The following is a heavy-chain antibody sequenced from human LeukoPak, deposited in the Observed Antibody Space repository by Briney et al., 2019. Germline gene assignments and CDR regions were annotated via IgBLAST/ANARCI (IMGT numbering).Heavy chain of an antibody. CDR1: GFTFSGYG. CDR2: ISYDGSKK. J-gene: IGHJ3*02. D-gene: IGHD6-19*01. Sequence: PGRSLRLSCAASGFTFSGYGMHWVRQAPGKGLEWVAVISYDGSKKYYADSVKGRFIISRDNSKSTLYVQMNSLRAEDTAVYYCAKYLAHSSGWLLDAFDIWGQGTMVTVSS. CDR3: AKYLAHSSGWLLDAFDI. V-gene: IGHV3-30*18.